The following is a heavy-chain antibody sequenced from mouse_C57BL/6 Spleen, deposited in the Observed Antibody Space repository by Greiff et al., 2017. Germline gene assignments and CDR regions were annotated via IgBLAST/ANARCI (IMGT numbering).Heavy chain of an antibody. D-gene: IGHD2-3*01. V-gene: IGHV3-6*01. Sequence: EVKLVESGPGLVKPSQSLSLTCSVTGYSITSGYYWNWIRQFPGNKLEWMGYISYDGSNNYNPSLKNRISITRDTTKNQFFLKLNSVTTEDTATYYCARDHDGYYLRFAYWGQGTLVTVSA. J-gene: IGHJ3*01. CDR3: ARDHDGYYLRFAY. CDR1: GYSITSGYY. CDR2: ISYDGSN.